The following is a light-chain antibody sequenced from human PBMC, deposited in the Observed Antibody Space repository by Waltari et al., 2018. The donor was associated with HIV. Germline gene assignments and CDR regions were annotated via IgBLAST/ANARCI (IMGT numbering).Light chain of an antibody. CDR3: ESYTSTSVWV. V-gene: IGLV2-14*03. J-gene: IGLJ3*02. Sequence: QSALTQPASVSGSPGQSSTITCTGSSSDVGGYHYVSGYQQHPGKAPRLMIYDVSTLHSGVSDRFSGSKSGDTAFLTISGLQAEDEADYYCESYTSTSVWVFGGGTRLTVL. CDR1: SSDVGGYHY. CDR2: DVS.